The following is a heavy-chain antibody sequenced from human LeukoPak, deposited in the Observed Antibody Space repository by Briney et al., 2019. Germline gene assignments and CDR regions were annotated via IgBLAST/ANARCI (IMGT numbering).Heavy chain of an antibody. J-gene: IGHJ4*02. D-gene: IGHD6-13*01. Sequence: GGSLRLSCAASGFTFSSYGMHWVRQAPGKGLEWVAFIRYDGSNKYYADSVKGRFTISRDNSKNTLYLQMNSLRAEDTAVYYCAKSFGRYSSSWTTFDYWGQGTLVTVSS. CDR3: AKSFGRYSSSWTTFDY. V-gene: IGHV3-30*02. CDR1: GFTFSSYG. CDR2: IRYDGSNK.